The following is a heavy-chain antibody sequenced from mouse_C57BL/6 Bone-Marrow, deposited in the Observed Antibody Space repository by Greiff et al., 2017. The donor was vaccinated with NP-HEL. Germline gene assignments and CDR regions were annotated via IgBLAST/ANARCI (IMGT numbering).Heavy chain of an antibody. Sequence: EVQLQQSGPGLVKPSQSLSLTCSVPGYSITSGYYWNWIRQFPGNKLEWMGYISYDGSNNYNPSLKNRISITRDTSKNQFFLKLNSVTTEDTATYYCARGSYSYYFDYWGQGTTLTVSS. D-gene: IGHD2-10*01. CDR2: ISYDGSN. CDR1: GYSITSGYY. V-gene: IGHV3-6*01. J-gene: IGHJ2*01. CDR3: ARGSYSYYFDY.